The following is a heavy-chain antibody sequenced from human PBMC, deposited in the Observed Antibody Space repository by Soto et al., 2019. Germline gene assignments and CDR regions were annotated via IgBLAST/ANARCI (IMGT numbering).Heavy chain of an antibody. J-gene: IGHJ4*02. V-gene: IGHV1-69*11. Sequence: SVKVSCNASGGTFGSHGVAWVRPAPGQGLEWMGWFIAMLGTTTYAKKVQGRATITADESLTAAYLELRSLRSEDTAVYFCARGAMAKADYVGQGTVVTVSS. CDR3: ARGAMAKADY. CDR2: FIAMLGTT. CDR1: GGTFGSHG.